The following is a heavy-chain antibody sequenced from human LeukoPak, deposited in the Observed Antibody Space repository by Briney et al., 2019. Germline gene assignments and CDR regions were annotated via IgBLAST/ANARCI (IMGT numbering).Heavy chain of an antibody. CDR1: GVSVRSSDSY. CDR2: IYYNGNT. D-gene: IGHD2-21*01. V-gene: IGHV4-39*01. J-gene: IGHJ4*02. Sequence: PSETLSLTCTVSGVSVRSSDSYWVWVRQPPGKGLEWVGSIYYNGNTPFNPSLKSRLSISVVTSKNQFSLRMTSVTAADTAVYYCARRGLVVVPLWGQGILVTVSS. CDR3: ARRGLVVVPL.